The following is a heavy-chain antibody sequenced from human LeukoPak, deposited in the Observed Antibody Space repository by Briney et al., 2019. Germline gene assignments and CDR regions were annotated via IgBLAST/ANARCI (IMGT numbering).Heavy chain of an antibody. CDR2: MNPNSGNT. CDR3: ATPLYCSGGSCYLFDY. D-gene: IGHD2-15*01. Sequence: ASVKVSCKASGYTFTSYDINWVRQATGQGLEWMGWMNPNSGNTGYAQKFQGRVTMTEDTSTDTAYMELSSLRSEDTAVYYCATPLYCSGGSCYLFDYWGRGTLVTVSS. J-gene: IGHJ4*02. CDR1: GYTFTSYD. V-gene: IGHV1-8*01.